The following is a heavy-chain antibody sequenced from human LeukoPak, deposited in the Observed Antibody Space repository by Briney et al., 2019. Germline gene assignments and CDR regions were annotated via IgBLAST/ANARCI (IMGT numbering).Heavy chain of an antibody. CDR1: GGSFSGYY. J-gene: IGHJ4*02. D-gene: IGHD6-13*01. CDR2: INHSGST. CDR3: ARGGSSSWYGLYDY. Sequence: SETLSLTCAVYGGSFSGYYWSWIRQPPGKGLEWIGEINHSGSTNYNPSLKSRVTISVDTSKNLFSLKLSSVTAADTAVYYCARGGSSSWYGLYDYWGQGTLVTVSS. V-gene: IGHV4-34*01.